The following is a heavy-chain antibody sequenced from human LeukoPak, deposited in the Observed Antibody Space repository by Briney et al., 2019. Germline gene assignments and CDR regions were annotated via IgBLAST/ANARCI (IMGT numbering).Heavy chain of an antibody. D-gene: IGHD3-9*01. J-gene: IGHJ6*02. CDR3: ARLLVWDILTGYPMEPGMDV. CDR2: INHSGST. CDR1: GGSFSGYY. V-gene: IGHV4-34*01. Sequence: NTSETLSLTCAVYGGSFSGYYWSWIRQPPGKGLEWIGEINHSGSTNYNPSLKGRVTISVDTSKNQFSLKLSSVTAADTAVYYCARLLVWDILTGYPMEPGMDVWGQGTTVTVSS.